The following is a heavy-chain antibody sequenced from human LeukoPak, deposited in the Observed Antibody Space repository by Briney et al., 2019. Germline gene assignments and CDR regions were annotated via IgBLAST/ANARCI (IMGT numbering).Heavy chain of an antibody. V-gene: IGHV4-4*02. J-gene: IGHJ4*02. CDR2: ISHGGST. CDR1: GDSISSSNW. D-gene: IGHD2-8*02. CDR3: TRSGGWWSLDY. Sequence: SETLSLTCAVSGDSISSSNWWNWVRQPPGKGLEWIGEISHGGSTKYNPSLKNRVTISKDNSKNQFSLKLNSVTAADTALYYCTRSGGWWSLDYWGQGALVTVSS.